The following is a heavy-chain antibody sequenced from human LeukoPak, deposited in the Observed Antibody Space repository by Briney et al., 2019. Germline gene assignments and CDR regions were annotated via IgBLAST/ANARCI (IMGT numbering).Heavy chain of an antibody. J-gene: IGHJ4*02. D-gene: IGHD3-10*01. CDR3: AREKTWFGELIDC. V-gene: IGHV4-39*07. CDR1: GGSISSSSYY. CDR2: IYHTGST. Sequence: SETLSLTCTVSGGSISSSSYYWGWIRQPPGKGLEWIGTIYHTGSTYYNPSLKSRVTISVDTSKNQFSLKLSSVTAADTAVYYCAREKTWFGELIDCWGQGTLVTVSS.